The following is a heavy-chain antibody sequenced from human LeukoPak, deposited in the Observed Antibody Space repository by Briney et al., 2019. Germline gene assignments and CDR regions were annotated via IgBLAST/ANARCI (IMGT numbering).Heavy chain of an antibody. CDR3: ARDIKKIVGATVYYYYGMDV. Sequence: PGGSLRLSCAASGFTFSSYSMNWVRQAPGKGLEWVSYISSSSSTIYYADSVKGRFTISRDNAKNSLYLQMNSLRAEDTAVYYCARDIKKIVGATVYYYYGMDVWGQGTTVTVSS. D-gene: IGHD1-26*01. CDR2: ISSSSSTI. V-gene: IGHV3-48*04. CDR1: GFTFSSYS. J-gene: IGHJ6*02.